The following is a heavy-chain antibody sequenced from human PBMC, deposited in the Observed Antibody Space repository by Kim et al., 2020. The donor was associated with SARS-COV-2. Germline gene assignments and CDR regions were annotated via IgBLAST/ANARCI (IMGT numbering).Heavy chain of an antibody. J-gene: IGHJ4*02. CDR1: GFTFSSYG. D-gene: IGHD6-19*01. CDR2: IWYDGSNK. CDR3: ARGSSGWYYFDY. V-gene: IGHV3-33*01. Sequence: GGSLRLSCAASGFTFSSYGMHWVRQAPGKGLEWVAVIWYDGSNKYYADSVKGRFTISRDNSKNTLYLQMNSLRAEDTAVYYCARGSSGWYYFDYWGQGTLVTVSS.